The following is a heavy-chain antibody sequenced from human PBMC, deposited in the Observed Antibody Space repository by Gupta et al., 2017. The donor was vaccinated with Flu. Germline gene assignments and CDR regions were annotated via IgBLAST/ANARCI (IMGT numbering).Heavy chain of an antibody. CDR1: SSTYY. D-gene: IGHD6-19*01. Sequence: SSTYYWGWIRQPPGKGLEWIGSISYSGTTYYSPSLKSRVTISVDTSKNQFSLKLTSVTAADTAVYYCARRKSGWGFDYWGQGILVTVSS. J-gene: IGHJ4*02. CDR2: ISYSGTT. V-gene: IGHV4-39*01. CDR3: ARRKSGWGFDY.